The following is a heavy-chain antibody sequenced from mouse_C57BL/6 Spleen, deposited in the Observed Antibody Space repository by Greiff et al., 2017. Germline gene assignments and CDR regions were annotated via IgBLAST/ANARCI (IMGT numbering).Heavy chain of an antibody. CDR3: ARLGPNYYAMDY. J-gene: IGHJ4*01. CDR1: GYTFTSYW. V-gene: IGHV1-52*01. CDR2: IDPSDSET. D-gene: IGHD4-1*01. Sequence: VQLQQSGAELVRPGSSVKLSCKAFGYTFTSYWMHWVKQRPIQGLEWIGNIDPSDSETHYNQKFKDKATLTVDKSSSTAYMQLSSLTSEDSAVYYCARLGPNYYAMDYWGQGASVTVSS.